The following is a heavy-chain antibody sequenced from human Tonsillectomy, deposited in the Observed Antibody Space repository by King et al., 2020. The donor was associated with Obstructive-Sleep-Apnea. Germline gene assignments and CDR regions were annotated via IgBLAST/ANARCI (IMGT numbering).Heavy chain of an antibody. CDR1: GFTFSNVW. Sequence: VQLVESGGELVKPGGSLRLSCAASGFTFSNVWMNWVRQAPGKGLEWVGRIKSKSEVVTTEYAAPVKDRFIVSRDDSKSMLYLQMNSLKIEDTAVYYCTTFYHADWGQGTLVTVSS. J-gene: IGHJ4*02. V-gene: IGHV3-15*01. D-gene: IGHD2-2*01. CDR3: TTFYHAD. CDR2: IKSKSEVVTT.